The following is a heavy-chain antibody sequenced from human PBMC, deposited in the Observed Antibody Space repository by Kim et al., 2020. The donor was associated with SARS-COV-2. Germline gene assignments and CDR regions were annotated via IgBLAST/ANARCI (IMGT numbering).Heavy chain of an antibody. D-gene: IGHD2-2*01. CDR3: ARAADIVVVPAAADAFDI. V-gene: IGHV4-31*02. J-gene: IGHJ3*02. Sequence: KSRVTISVDTSKNQFSLKLSSVTAADTAVYYCARAADIVVVPAAADAFDIWGQGTMVTVSS.